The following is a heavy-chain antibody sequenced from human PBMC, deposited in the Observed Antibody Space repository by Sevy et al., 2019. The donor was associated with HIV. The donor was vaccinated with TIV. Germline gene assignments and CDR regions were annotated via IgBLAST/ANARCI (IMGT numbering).Heavy chain of an antibody. CDR3: ARLGGVADQGMDV. D-gene: IGHD2-15*01. CDR1: GFTFSSYT. Sequence: GGSLRLSCAASGFTFSSYTMNWVHQAPGKGLEWVSSISSSSSYIYYGDSVKGRFTISRDNAKNSLYLQMNSLRAEDTAVYYCARLGGVADQGMDVWGQGTTVTVSS. CDR2: ISSSSSYI. J-gene: IGHJ6*02. V-gene: IGHV3-21*01.